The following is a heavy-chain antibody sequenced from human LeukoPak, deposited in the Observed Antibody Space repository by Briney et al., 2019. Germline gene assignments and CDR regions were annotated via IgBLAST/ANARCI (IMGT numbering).Heavy chain of an antibody. V-gene: IGHV3-21*01. CDR2: ISSSSSYI. CDR3: AKVPRVGATYYYYYYMDV. D-gene: IGHD1-26*01. CDR1: GFTFSSYS. J-gene: IGHJ6*03. Sequence: GRSLRLSCAASGFTFSSYSMNWVRQAPGKGLEWVSSISSSSSYIYYADSVKGRFTISRDNSKNTLYLQMNSLRAEDTAVYYCAKVPRVGATYYYYYYMDVWGKGTTVTVSS.